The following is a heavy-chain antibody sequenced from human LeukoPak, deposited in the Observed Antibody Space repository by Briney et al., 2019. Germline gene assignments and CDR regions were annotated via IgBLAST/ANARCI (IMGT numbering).Heavy chain of an antibody. V-gene: IGHV3-33*06. J-gene: IGHJ4*02. Sequence: RGSLRLSCAASGFTFTNYGIDWVRQAPGKGLEWVAGIWIHGTNKYYAHSVKGRFTISRDNSKNTVHLQMNSLRAEDTAVYYCAKDRGTTVVIDYWGQGTLVSDSS. CDR2: IWIHGTNK. CDR3: AKDRGTTVVIDY. CDR1: GFTFTNYG. D-gene: IGHD4-23*01.